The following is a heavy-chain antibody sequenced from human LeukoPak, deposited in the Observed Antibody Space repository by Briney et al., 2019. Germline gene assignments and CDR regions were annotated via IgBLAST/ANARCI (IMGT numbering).Heavy chain of an antibody. CDR2: ISSSSSTI. CDR1: GITLSNYG. V-gene: IGHV3-48*04. D-gene: IGHD6-6*01. CDR3: ARAIHIAARPVAFDI. Sequence: PGGSLRLSCAVSGITLSNYGMSWVRQAPGKGLEWVSYISSSSSTIYYADSVKGRFTISRDNAKNSLYLQMNSLRAEDTAVYYCARAIHIAARPVAFDIWGQGTMVTVSS. J-gene: IGHJ3*02.